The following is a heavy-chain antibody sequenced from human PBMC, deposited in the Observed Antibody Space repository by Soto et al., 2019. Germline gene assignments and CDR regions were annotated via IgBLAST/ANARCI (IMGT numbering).Heavy chain of an antibody. D-gene: IGHD6-19*01. V-gene: IGHV3-9*01. CDR1: GFTFDDYA. CDR3: AKDRGLVLSFYFDY. J-gene: IGHJ4*02. Sequence: EVQLVESGGGLVQPGRSLRLSCAASGFTFDDYAMHWVRQAPGKGLEWVSGISWNSGSIGYADSVKGRFTISRDNAKNSVYLQMNSLRAEDTALYYCAKDRGLVLSFYFDYWCQGTLVTVSS. CDR2: ISWNSGSI.